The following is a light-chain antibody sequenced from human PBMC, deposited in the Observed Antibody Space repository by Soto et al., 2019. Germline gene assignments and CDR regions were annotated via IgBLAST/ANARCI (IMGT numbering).Light chain of an antibody. CDR1: SSDVGAYNY. J-gene: IGLJ1*01. Sequence: QSALTQPASVSGSPGQSITISCTGTSSDVGAYNYVSWYQQDPGKAPKVMIYDFSNRPSGVSHRFSASKSGNTAFLTISGLQADDEADYYCTSYTTTSTYVFGTGTKVTVL. CDR3: TSYTTTSTYV. V-gene: IGLV2-14*01. CDR2: DFS.